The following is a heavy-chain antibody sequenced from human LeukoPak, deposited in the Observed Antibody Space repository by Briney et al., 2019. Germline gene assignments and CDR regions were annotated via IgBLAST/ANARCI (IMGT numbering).Heavy chain of an antibody. CDR2: ISWNSGSI. Sequence: GRSLRLSCAASGFTFDDYAMRWVRQAPGKGLEWVSGISWNSGSIGYADSVKGRFTISRDNAKNSLYLQMNSLRAEDTALYYCAKTKRYGSGSRDAFDIWGQGTMVTVSS. CDR3: AKTKRYGSGSRDAFDI. CDR1: GFTFDDYA. J-gene: IGHJ3*02. D-gene: IGHD3-10*01. V-gene: IGHV3-9*01.